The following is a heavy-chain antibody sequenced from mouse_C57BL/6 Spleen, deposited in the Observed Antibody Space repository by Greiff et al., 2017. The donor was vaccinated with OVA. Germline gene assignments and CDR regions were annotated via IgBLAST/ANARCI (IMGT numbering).Heavy chain of an antibody. D-gene: IGHD4-1*01. CDR3: ARDTGYFDY. CDR2: ISYDGSN. J-gene: IGHJ2*01. V-gene: IGHV3-6*01. CDR1: GYSITSGYY. Sequence: EVQLQQSGPGLVKPSQSLSLTCSVTGYSITSGYYWNWIRQFPGNKLEWMGYISYDGSNNYNPSLKNRISITRDTSKNQFFLTLNSVTTEDTATYYCARDTGYFDYWGQGTTLTVSS.